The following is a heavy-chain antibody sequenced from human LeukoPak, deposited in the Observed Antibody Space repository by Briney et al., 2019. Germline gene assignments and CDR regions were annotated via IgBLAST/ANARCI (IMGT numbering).Heavy chain of an antibody. V-gene: IGHV3-48*03. J-gene: IGHJ4*02. CDR1: GFTFSSFE. CDR3: VRDFRFLEDY. D-gene: IGHD3-3*01. Sequence: GGSLRLSCAASGFTFSSFEMKWVRQAPGKGLEWVSYISSGGSTIYYADSVKGRFTISRDNANNSLYLQMNSQRAEDTAVYYCVRDFRFLEDYWGQGTLVTVSS. CDR2: ISSGGSTI.